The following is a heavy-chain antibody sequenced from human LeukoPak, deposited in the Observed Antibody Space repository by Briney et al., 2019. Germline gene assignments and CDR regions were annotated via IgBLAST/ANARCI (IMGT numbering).Heavy chain of an antibody. CDR3: ARDQWLAYYYRGMDV. Sequence: GGSLRLSCAASGXTFSSYAMNWVRQAPGKGLEWVSYITNNGTTIYYADSVKGRFTISRDNAENSLYLQMNSLRAEDTAIYYCARDQWLAYYYRGMDVWGQGTTVTVSS. D-gene: IGHD6-19*01. CDR2: ITNNGTTI. V-gene: IGHV3-48*03. CDR1: GXTFSSYA. J-gene: IGHJ6*02.